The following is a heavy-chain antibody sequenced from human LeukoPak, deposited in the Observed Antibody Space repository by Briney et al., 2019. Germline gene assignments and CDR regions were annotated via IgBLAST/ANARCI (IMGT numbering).Heavy chain of an antibody. CDR1: GYTFTIYY. Sequence: ASVKVSCKASGYTFTIYYMHWARQAPGQGLEWMGIINPSGGSTSYAQKFQGRVTMTRDTSTSTVYMELSSLRSEGTAVYYCARDLGSYYYDSSGYYDLDYWGQGTLVTVSS. D-gene: IGHD3-22*01. CDR2: INPSGGST. CDR3: ARDLGSYYYDSSGYYDLDY. V-gene: IGHV1-46*01. J-gene: IGHJ4*02.